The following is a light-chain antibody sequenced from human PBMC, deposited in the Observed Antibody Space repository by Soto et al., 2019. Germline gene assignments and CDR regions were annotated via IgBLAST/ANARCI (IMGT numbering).Light chain of an antibody. Sequence: EILMTQSPATLSVSPGERATLSGRASQSISSSLVWYQQKPCQAPRLLIYGPSTRATGIPARFSGSGSGTEFTLTISSLQSEDVAVYYCAQYYRWPGTFGQGTKVEIK. V-gene: IGKV3-15*01. CDR3: AQYYRWPGT. CDR2: GPS. CDR1: QSISSS. J-gene: IGKJ1*01.